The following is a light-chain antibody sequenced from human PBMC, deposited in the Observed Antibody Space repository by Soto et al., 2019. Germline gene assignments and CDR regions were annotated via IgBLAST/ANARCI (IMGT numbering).Light chain of an antibody. CDR1: RSVSSY. Sequence: EIVLTQSPATLSLSPGDTATLSCRASRSVSSYLAWYQQKPGQTPRLLIHDASNRAPGIPVRFSGSGSGTDFTLTISSLEPEDFAVYYCQQRTNWPSSTFGQGTRLEIK. CDR3: QQRTNWPSST. CDR2: DAS. V-gene: IGKV3-11*01. J-gene: IGKJ5*01.